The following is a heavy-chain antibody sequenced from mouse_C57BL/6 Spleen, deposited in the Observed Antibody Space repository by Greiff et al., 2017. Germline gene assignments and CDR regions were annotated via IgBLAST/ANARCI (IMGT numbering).Heavy chain of an antibody. CDR3: AGITTVGYFDY. J-gene: IGHJ2*01. CDR2: IDPEDGET. CDR1: GFNIKDYY. D-gene: IGHD1-1*01. Sequence: EVQVVESGAELVKPGASVKLSCTASGFNIKDYYMHWVKQRTEQGLEWIGRIDPEDGETKYDPKFQGKATITDDTSSNTAYLPLSSRTSEDTAVYYCAGITTVGYFDYWGQGTTLTVSS. V-gene: IGHV14-2*01.